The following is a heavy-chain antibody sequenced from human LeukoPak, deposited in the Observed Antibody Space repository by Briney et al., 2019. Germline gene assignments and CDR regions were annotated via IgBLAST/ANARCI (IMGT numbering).Heavy chain of an antibody. D-gene: IGHD3-10*01. J-gene: IGHJ4*02. CDR3: ARDLSPVVRASPMGY. CDR2: ITYDGYYK. CDR1: GFTFTNYG. V-gene: IGHV3-30*03. Sequence: GGSLRLSCAASGFTFTNYGMHWVRQAPGKGLEWVALITYDGYYKYYSDSVKGRFTISSDTSKSTLYLQMNSLRAEDTAVYYCARDLSPVVRASPMGYWGQGTPVTVSS.